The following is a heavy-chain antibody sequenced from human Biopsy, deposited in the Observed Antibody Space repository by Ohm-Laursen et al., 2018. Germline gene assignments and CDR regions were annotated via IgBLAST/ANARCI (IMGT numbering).Heavy chain of an antibody. CDR1: GSYVSSNVHY. Sequence: TLSLTCTVSGSYVSSNVHYWTWIRQPPGKSQECIGTVFHSGITFYNPSLKSRVTISIDTSKNQFSLNLGSATAADTAVYYCARHPTGFWFDPWGQGTLVTVSS. CDR2: VFHSGIT. V-gene: IGHV4-39*01. J-gene: IGHJ5*02. CDR3: ARHPTGFWFDP.